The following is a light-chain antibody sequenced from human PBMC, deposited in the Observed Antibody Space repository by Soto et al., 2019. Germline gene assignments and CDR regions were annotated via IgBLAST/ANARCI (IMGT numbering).Light chain of an antibody. CDR2: LNSDGSH. V-gene: IGLV4-69*01. Sequence: QSVLTQSPSASASLGASVKLTCTLSSGHSSYAIAWHQQQPEKGPRYLMKLNSDGSHSKGDGIPDRFSGSSSGAERYLTISSLQSEDEADYYCQTWGTGIHWVFGGGTQLTV. CDR3: QTWGTGIHWV. J-gene: IGLJ3*02. CDR1: SGHSSYA.